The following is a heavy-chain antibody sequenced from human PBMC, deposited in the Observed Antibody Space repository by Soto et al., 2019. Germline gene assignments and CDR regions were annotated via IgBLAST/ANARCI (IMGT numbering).Heavy chain of an antibody. CDR2: ISDDGSNK. J-gene: IGHJ6*02. V-gene: IGHV3-30*18. CDR1: GFTFSNYG. Sequence: GGSLRLSCAASGFTFSNYGMHWVRQAPGKGLEWVAFISDDGSNKYYADSMKGRFTMSRDNSKRTLYLQMSSLRVEDTAVYYCTKRRNVLRFLEWSSGMAVWGQGTTVTVSS. D-gene: IGHD3-3*01. CDR3: TKRRNVLRFLEWSSGMAV.